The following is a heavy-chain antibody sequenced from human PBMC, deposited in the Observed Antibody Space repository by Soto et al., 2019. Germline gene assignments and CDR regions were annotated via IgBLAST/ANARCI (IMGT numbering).Heavy chain of an antibody. CDR3: ANGGRQWLGTSDFNS. Sequence: VQLVESEGGVIQPGRALRPCCAASGFTFSDYAMHWVRQAPGKGLAWVAGVSHDGRNTHYADALKGRFTISRESSKNTVSLEMTRRRAENTDVYYSANGGRQWLGTSDFNSWGQGALVTVSS. D-gene: IGHD6-19*01. J-gene: IGHJ4*02. CDR1: GFTFSDYA. CDR2: VSHDGRNT. V-gene: IGHV3-30*18.